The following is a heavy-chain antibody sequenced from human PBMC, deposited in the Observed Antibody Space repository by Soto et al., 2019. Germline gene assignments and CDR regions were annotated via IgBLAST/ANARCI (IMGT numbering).Heavy chain of an antibody. CDR1: GGTFSSYA. CDR3: ARARRYYYDSSGYYTS. CDR2: IIPIFGTA. J-gene: IGHJ4*02. V-gene: IGHV1-69*13. D-gene: IGHD3-22*01. Sequence: RASVKVSCKASGGTFSSYAISWVRQAPGQGLEWMGGIIPIFGTANYAQKFQGRVTITADESTSTAYMELSSLRSEDTAVYYCARARRYYYDSSGYYTSWGQGTLVTVSS.